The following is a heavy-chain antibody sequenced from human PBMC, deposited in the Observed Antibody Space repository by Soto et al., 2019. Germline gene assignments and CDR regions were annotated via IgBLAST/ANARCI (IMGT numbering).Heavy chain of an antibody. CDR2: IWYDGNKK. CDR1: GFAFSSYG. V-gene: IGHV3-33*03. CDR3: VVDTSGLLDY. Sequence: GGSLRLSCAASGFAFSSYGMHWVRQAPGKGLEWVAVIWYDGNKKYYGDSVRGRFTISRDNSKNTLYLEMNSLRAEDTALYYSVVDTSGLLDYWGQGTLVTVSS. J-gene: IGHJ4*02. D-gene: IGHD3-22*01.